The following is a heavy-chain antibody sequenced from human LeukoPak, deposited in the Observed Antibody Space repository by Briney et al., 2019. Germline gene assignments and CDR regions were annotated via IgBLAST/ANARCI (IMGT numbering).Heavy chain of an antibody. D-gene: IGHD3-3*01. Sequence: ASVKVSCKASGYTFTGYYMHWVRQAPGQGLEWMGWTNPNSGGTNYAQKFQGRVTMTRDTSISTAYMELSRLRSDDTAVYYCARYVLRFLEWSPHFDYWGQGTLVTVSS. CDR1: GYTFTGYY. V-gene: IGHV1-2*02. J-gene: IGHJ4*02. CDR2: TNPNSGGT. CDR3: ARYVLRFLEWSPHFDY.